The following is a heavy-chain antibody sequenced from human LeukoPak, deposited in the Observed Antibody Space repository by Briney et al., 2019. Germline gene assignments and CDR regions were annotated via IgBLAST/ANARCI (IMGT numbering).Heavy chain of an antibody. J-gene: IGHJ4*02. CDR3: ARGGSSRRSSSWFFDY. CDR2: MNPNSGNT. CDR1: GYTFTSYD. Sequence: ASVKVSCKASGYTFTSYDINWVRQATGQGLEWMGWMNPNSGNTGYAQKFQGRVTTTRNTSISTAYMELSSLRSEDTAVYYCARGGSSRRSSSWFFDYWGQGTLVTVSS. V-gene: IGHV1-8*01. D-gene: IGHD6-13*01.